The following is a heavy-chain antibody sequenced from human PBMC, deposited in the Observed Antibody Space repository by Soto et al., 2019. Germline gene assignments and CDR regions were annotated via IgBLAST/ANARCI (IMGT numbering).Heavy chain of an antibody. V-gene: IGHV4-59*01. CDR1: GGSISDNY. Sequence: SETLSLTCTVSGGSISDNYLSWTRQPPGKGLEWIGYGLRHEYVGTNPSLTSRVTISVDTSKSQFSLKLNSVTAADTAVYYCVTGPDRAKSAYWGQGTLVTVSS. CDR2: GLRHEYV. J-gene: IGHJ4*01. CDR3: VTGPDRAKSAY.